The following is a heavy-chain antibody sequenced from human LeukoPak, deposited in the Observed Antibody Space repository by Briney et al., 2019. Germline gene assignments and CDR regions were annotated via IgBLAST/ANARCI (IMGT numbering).Heavy chain of an antibody. Sequence: PEASVTVSCKASGYTFTSYDINWVRQAPGQGLEWMGWMNPNSGNTDYAQKFQGRVTITRNTSISTAYMELSSLRSEDTAVYYCARVAAAGSQLYFDYWGQGTLVTVSS. CDR1: GYTFTSYD. V-gene: IGHV1-8*03. D-gene: IGHD6-13*01. J-gene: IGHJ4*02. CDR3: ARVAAAGSQLYFDY. CDR2: MNPNSGNT.